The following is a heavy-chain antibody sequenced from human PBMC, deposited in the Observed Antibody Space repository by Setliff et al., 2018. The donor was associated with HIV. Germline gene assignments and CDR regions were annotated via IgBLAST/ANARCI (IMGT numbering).Heavy chain of an antibody. D-gene: IGHD2-21*01. CDR1: GHSFSTHW. V-gene: IGHV5-51*01. CDR3: ARSLLAQHGGAFDI. J-gene: IGHJ3*02. Sequence: GESLKISCKGSGHSFSTHWIAWVRQMPGKGLEWMGIIYPDDSDTRYSPSFQGQVTISADKSISTAYLQWSSLEASDTAMYFCARSLLAQHGGAFDIWGQGTMVTVS. CDR2: IYPDDSDT.